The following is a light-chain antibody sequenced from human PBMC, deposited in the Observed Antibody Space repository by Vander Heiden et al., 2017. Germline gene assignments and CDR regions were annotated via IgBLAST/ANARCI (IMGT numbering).Light chain of an antibody. CDR1: QSVSSY. J-gene: IGKJ2*01. Sequence: IVLTQSPATLSLSPGERATLSCRASQSVSSYLAWYQQKPGQAPRRLIYDASNRDTGIPARFSGSGCGTDFTLTISSREPEDFAVYYCQQRSNWPPSTFGQGTKVXIK. CDR3: QQRSNWPPST. V-gene: IGKV3-11*01. CDR2: DAS.